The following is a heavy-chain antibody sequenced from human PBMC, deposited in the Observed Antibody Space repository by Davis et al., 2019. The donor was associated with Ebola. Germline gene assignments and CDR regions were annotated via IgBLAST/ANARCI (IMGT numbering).Heavy chain of an antibody. CDR3: TTDPYSGYIAYGMDV. CDR2: ISGSGGST. J-gene: IGHJ6*02. D-gene: IGHD5-12*01. V-gene: IGHV3-23*01. CDR1: GFTFSSYA. Sequence: GKSLKISCAASGFTFSSYAMSWVRQAPGKGLEWVSAISGSGGSTYYADSVKGRFTISRDNSKNTLYLQMNSLKTEDTAVYYCTTDPYSGYIAYGMDVWGQGTTVTVSS.